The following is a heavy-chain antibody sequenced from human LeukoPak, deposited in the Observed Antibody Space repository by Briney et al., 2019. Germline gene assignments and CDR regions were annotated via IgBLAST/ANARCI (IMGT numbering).Heavy chain of an antibody. CDR1: RYTFTDYS. V-gene: IGHV1-2*02. J-gene: IGHJ4*02. D-gene: IGHD6-19*01. CDR2: INPNSGGT. CDR3: ARPGAVGGHAFDY. Sequence: ASVTVSCTASRYTFTDYSMHWVRQAPGQGLEWMGWINPNSGGTNYAQKFQGRVTMTRDTSISTTYMELNRLTSDDTAVYHCARPGAVGGHAFDYWGQGALVTVSS.